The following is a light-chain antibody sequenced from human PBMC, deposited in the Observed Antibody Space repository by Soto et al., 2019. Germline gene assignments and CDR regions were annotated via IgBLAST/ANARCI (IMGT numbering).Light chain of an antibody. CDR2: EVS. CDR3: SSYTSRSTPV. J-gene: IGLJ2*01. V-gene: IGLV2-14*01. Sequence: HSALTQPASVSGSPGQSITISCTGTSSDVGTHKYVSWYQQLPGKAPKLMIYEVSNRPSGVSNRFSGSKSGNTASLTISELQAEDEADYYCSSYTSRSTPVFGGGTKLTVL. CDR1: SSDVGTHKY.